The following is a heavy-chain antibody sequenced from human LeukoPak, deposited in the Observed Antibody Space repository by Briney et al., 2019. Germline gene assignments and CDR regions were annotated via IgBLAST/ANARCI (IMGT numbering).Heavy chain of an antibody. V-gene: IGHV3-48*01. Sequence: GGSLRLSCAASGFTFSSYGMNWVRQAPGKGLEWVSYISSSSSTIYYADSVKGRFTISRDNAKNSLYLQMNSLRAEDTAVYYCASFGSGWRFDYWGQGTLVTVSS. CDR1: GFTFSSYG. CDR3: ASFGSGWRFDY. J-gene: IGHJ4*02. CDR2: ISSSSSTI. D-gene: IGHD6-19*01.